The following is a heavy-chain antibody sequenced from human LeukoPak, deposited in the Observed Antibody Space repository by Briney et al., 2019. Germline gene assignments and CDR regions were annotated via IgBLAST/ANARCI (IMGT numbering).Heavy chain of an antibody. V-gene: IGHV1-18*01. Sequence: ASVKVSCKASGYTFTSYGISWVRQAPGQGLEWMGWISAYNGNTNYAQKLQGRFTMTTDTSTSTAYMELRSLRSDDTAVYYCAGIWASDDAFDIWGQGTMVTVSS. J-gene: IGHJ3*02. CDR3: AGIWASDDAFDI. CDR1: GYTFTSYG. D-gene: IGHD2-15*01. CDR2: ISAYNGNT.